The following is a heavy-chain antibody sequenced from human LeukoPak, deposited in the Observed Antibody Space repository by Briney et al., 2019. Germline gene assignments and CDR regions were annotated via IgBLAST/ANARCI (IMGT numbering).Heavy chain of an antibody. V-gene: IGHV1-18*01. J-gene: IGHJ3*02. CDR1: GYTFNSYG. Sequence: ASVKVSCKASGYTFNSYGITWVRQAPGQGLEWVGWVLPYNGNTKYAEKLQARVTMATDTSTSTAYMELRSLRSDDTAVYDCARPYDFWSGYRSLHDAFDIWGQGTMVTVSS. CDR3: ARPYDFWSGYRSLHDAFDI. D-gene: IGHD3-3*01. CDR2: VLPYNGNT.